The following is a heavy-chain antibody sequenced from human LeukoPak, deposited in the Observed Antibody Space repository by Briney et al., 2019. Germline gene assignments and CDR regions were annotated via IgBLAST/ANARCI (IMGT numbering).Heavy chain of an antibody. V-gene: IGHV3-21*01. D-gene: IGHD5-12*01. J-gene: IGHJ4*02. CDR3: ARDQGSYTDYEVDY. CDR1: GFSFNRYS. CDR2: ISSSGSFI. Sequence: PGGSLRLSCVTSGFSFNRYSMNWVRQAPGKGLEGVSFISSSGSFIYYEDSVRGRFIITRDNAKNSLFLQLNSLRAEDTGVYYCARDQGSYTDYEVDYWGQGTLVTVSS.